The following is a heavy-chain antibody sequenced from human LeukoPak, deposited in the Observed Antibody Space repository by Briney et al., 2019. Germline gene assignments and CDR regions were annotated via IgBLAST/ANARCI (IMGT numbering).Heavy chain of an antibody. J-gene: IGHJ4*02. CDR2: ISSNGGST. CDR1: GFTFSNYA. Sequence: GGSLRLSCSASGFTFSNYAMHWVRQAPGKGLEYVSAISSNGGSTYYADSVKGRFTISRDNSKNTLYLQMSSLRAEDTAVYYCENLVDGDYVHNFDYWGQGTLVTVSS. CDR3: ENLVDGDYVHNFDY. D-gene: IGHD4-17*01. V-gene: IGHV3-64D*06.